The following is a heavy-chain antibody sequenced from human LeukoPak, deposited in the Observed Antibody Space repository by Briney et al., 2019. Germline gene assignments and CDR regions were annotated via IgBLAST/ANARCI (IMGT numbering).Heavy chain of an antibody. CDR1: GYTFTSYY. J-gene: IGHJ4*02. D-gene: IGHD3-9*01. Sequence: ASVKVSCKASGYTFTSYYMHWVRQAPGQGLEWMGIINPSGGSTSYAQKFQGRVTMTRDMSTSTVYMELSSLRSEDTAVYYCATALSWDYDILTGYGVRFDYWGQGTLVTVSS. V-gene: IGHV1-46*01. CDR2: INPSGGST. CDR3: ATALSWDYDILTGYGVRFDY.